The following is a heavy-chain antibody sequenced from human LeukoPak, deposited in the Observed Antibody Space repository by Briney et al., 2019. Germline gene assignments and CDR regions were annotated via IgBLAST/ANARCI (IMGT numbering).Heavy chain of an antibody. D-gene: IGHD3-3*01. CDR1: GFTFSSYS. CDR3: ARGGSITIFGVVWGAHYFDY. CDR2: ISSSSSTI. J-gene: IGHJ4*02. Sequence: GGSLRRSCAASGFTFSSYSMNWVRQAPGKGLEWVSYISSSSSTIYYADSVKGRFTISRDNAKNSLYLQMNSLRAEDTAVYYCARGGSITIFGVVWGAHYFDYWGQGTLVTVSP. V-gene: IGHV3-48*04.